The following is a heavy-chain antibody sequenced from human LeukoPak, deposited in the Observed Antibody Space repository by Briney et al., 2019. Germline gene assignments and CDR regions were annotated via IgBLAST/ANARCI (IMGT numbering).Heavy chain of an antibody. D-gene: IGHD3-10*01. CDR2: ISYDGSNK. CDR3: AKDSRGNDY. V-gene: IGHV3-30*04. CDR1: GFTFSSYA. Sequence: PGRSLRLSCAASGFTFSSYAMHWVRQAPGKGLEWVAVISYDGSNKYYADSVKGRFTISRDNSKNTLYLQMSSLRAEDTAVYYSAKDSRGNDYWGQGTLVTVSS. J-gene: IGHJ4*02.